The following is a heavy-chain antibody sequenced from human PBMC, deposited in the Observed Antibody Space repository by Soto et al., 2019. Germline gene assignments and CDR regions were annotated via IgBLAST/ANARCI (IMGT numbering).Heavy chain of an antibody. V-gene: IGHV5-51*01. D-gene: IGHD3-16*02. Sequence: GESLKISRKGSGYSFTSYWIGWVRQMPGKGLEWMGIIYPGDSDTRYRPSFQGQVTISPDKSISTAYLQWSSLKASDTAMYYCARLWAYYDYVWGSYRPRAHAFDIWGQGTVVTVSS. J-gene: IGHJ3*02. CDR2: IYPGDSDT. CDR1: GYSFTSYW. CDR3: ARLWAYYDYVWGSYRPRAHAFDI.